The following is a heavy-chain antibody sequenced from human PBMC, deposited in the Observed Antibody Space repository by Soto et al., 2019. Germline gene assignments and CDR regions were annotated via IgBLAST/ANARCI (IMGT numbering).Heavy chain of an antibody. V-gene: IGHV1-3*01. CDR2: INGGTGST. D-gene: IGHD6-19*01. CDR1: GYTFTNYA. J-gene: IGHJ4*02. CDR3: AGDPYNGWCPFDF. Sequence: QVQLVQSGAEVKKPGASVKIFCKASGYTFTNYAIHWVRQAPGQRLEWMGWINGGTGSTRYSQSFQGRVTIARDTTASTAYVELSRLRSEDTAGYYGAGDPYNGWCPFDFWGQGTLVSVSS.